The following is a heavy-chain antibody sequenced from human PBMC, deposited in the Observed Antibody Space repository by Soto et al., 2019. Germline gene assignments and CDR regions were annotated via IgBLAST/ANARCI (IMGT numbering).Heavy chain of an antibody. D-gene: IGHD5-12*01. CDR1: GGSFSGYY. V-gene: IGHV4-34*01. J-gene: IGHJ4*02. CDR2: INHSGST. CDR3: AWGKWLRFFDY. Sequence: SETLSLTCAVYGGSFSGYYWSWIRQPPGKGLEWIGEINHSGSTNYNPSLKSRVTISVDTSKNQFSLKLSSVTAADTAVYYCAWGKWLRFFDYWGQGTLVTVSS.